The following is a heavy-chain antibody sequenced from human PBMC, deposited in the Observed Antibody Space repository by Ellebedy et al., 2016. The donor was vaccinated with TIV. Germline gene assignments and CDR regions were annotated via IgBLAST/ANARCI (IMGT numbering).Heavy chain of an antibody. D-gene: IGHD6-19*01. CDR1: GFTFSSYS. CDR3: ARGTSGWYQYYYYGMDV. V-gene: IGHV3-48*04. J-gene: IGHJ6*02. Sequence: GESLKISXAASGFTFSSYSMNWVRQAPGKGLEWVSYISSSSSTIYYADSVKGRFTIPRDNAKNSLYLQMNSLRAEDTAVYYCARGTSGWYQYYYYGMDVWGQGTTVTVSS. CDR2: ISSSSSTI.